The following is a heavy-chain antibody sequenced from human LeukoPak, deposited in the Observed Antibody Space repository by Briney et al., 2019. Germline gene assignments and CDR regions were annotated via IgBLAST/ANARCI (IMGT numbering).Heavy chain of an antibody. J-gene: IGHJ4*02. Sequence: GGSLRLSCAASGFTVSSNYMSWVRQAPGKGLEWVSVIYSGGSTYYADSVKGRFTISRDNSKNTLYLQMNSLRAEDTAVYYCARKSRDGYGASFDYWGQGTLVTVSS. V-gene: IGHV3-53*01. D-gene: IGHD5-24*01. CDR3: ARKSRDGYGASFDY. CDR1: GFTVSSNY. CDR2: IYSGGST.